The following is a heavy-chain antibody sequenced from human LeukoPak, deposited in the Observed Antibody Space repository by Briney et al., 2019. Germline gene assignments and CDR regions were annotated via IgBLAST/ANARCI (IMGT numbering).Heavy chain of an antibody. V-gene: IGHV4-30-4*07. D-gene: IGHD3-22*01. CDR2: IYYSGST. CDR3: AREYYYDSSGYSTSYFDY. Sequence: SETLSLTCAVSGGSLSSGGYSWSWIRQPPGKGLEWIGYIYYSGSTYYNPSLKSRVTISVDTSKNQFSLKLSSVTAADTAVYYCAREYYYDSSGYSTSYFDYWGQGTLVTVSS. J-gene: IGHJ4*02. CDR1: GGSLSSGGYS.